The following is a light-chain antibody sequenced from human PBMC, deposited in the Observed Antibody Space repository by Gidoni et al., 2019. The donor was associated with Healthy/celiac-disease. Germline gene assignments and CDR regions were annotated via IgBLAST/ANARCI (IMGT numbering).Light chain of an antibody. CDR2: KVS. V-gene: IGKV2-30*01. CDR3: MQGTHWPAT. Sequence: DVVMTQSPLSLPVTLGQPASISCRSSQSLVYSEGNTYLNWFQQRPGQSPRRLIYKVSNRDSGVPDRFSGSGSGTDFTLKISRVEAEDVGVYYCMQGTHWPATFGQGTKVEIK. J-gene: IGKJ1*01. CDR1: QSLVYSEGNTY.